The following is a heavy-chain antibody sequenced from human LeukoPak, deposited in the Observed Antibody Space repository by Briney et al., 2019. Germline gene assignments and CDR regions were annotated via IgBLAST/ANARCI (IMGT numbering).Heavy chain of an antibody. V-gene: IGHV1-18*01. J-gene: IGHJ4*02. Sequence: ASVKVSCKASGYTFTSYGITWVRQAPGQGLESMGWISVYNGNTNYAQKLQGRVTMTTDTSTSTAYMELRSLSSDDTAMYYCARDREAAGQKLTDYWGQGTLVTVSP. CDR3: ARDREAAGQKLTDY. CDR1: GYTFTSYG. D-gene: IGHD6-13*01. CDR2: ISVYNGNT.